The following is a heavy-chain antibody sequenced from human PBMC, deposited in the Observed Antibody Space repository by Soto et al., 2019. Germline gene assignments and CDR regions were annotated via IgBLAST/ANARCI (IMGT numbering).Heavy chain of an antibody. Sequence: QVQLVQSGAEVKKPGSSVKVSCKASGGTFSSYTISWVRQAPGQGLEWMGRIIPILGIANYAQKFQGRVTITADNSTSTAYMELSSLRSEDTAVYYCATSGYCSGGSCPAKYNWFDPWGQGTLVTVSS. J-gene: IGHJ5*02. D-gene: IGHD2-15*01. CDR2: IIPILGIA. CDR3: ATSGYCSGGSCPAKYNWFDP. V-gene: IGHV1-69*02. CDR1: GGTFSSYT.